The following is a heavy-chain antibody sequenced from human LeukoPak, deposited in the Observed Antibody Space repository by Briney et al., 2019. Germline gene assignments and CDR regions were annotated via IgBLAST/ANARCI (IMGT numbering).Heavy chain of an antibody. D-gene: IGHD6-19*01. CDR1: GGSVSSGSYY. J-gene: IGHJ4*02. Sequence: SETLSLTCTVSGGSVSSGSYYWSWIRQPPGKGLEWIGYIYYSGSTNYNPSLESRVTISVDTSKNQFSLKLSSVTAADTAVYYCARVSSGRNTGFDYWGQGTLVTVSS. V-gene: IGHV4-61*01. CDR3: ARVSSGRNTGFDY. CDR2: IYYSGST.